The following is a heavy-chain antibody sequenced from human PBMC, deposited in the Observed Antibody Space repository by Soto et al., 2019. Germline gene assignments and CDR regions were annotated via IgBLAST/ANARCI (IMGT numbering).Heavy chain of an antibody. CDR3: ARWPDGYYYYGMDV. CDR1: GYTFTSYD. V-gene: IGHV1-8*01. J-gene: IGHJ6*02. Sequence: QVQLVQSGAEVNKPGASVKVSCKASGYTFTSYDITWVRQATGQGLEWMGWMNPNSGNTGYAQKFQGRVTMTRNTSISTAYVELSSLRSEDKAVYYCARWPDGYYYYGMDVWGQGTTVTVSS. CDR2: MNPNSGNT.